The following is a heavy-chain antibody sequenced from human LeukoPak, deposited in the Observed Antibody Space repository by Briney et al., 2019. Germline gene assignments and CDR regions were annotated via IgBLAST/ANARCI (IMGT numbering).Heavy chain of an antibody. CDR2: ISAYNGNT. J-gene: IGHJ3*02. D-gene: IGHD2-15*01. CDR3: ARDDGYCSGGSCYRDAFDI. CDR1: GYTFTSFG. Sequence: ASVKVSCKASGYTFTSFGISWVRQAPGQGPEWMGWISAYNGNTNYIQKFQGRVTMTTDTSTNTAYMELRSLTSDDTAVYYCARDDGYCSGGSCYRDAFDIWGQGTMVTVSS. V-gene: IGHV1-18*04.